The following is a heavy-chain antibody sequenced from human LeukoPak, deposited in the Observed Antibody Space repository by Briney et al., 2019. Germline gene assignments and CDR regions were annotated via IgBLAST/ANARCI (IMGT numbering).Heavy chain of an antibody. CDR1: GYSFTTYW. Sequence: GESLRISCKCSGYSFTTYWISRVRQMPGKGLEWMGRIDPSDSYTNYSPSFQGHVTISVDKSISTAYLQWSSLKASDTAMYYCARQGGFYDNRCYNDAFDIWGQGTVVTVSS. V-gene: IGHV5-10-1*01. D-gene: IGHD3-22*01. J-gene: IGHJ3*02. CDR3: ARQGGFYDNRCYNDAFDI. CDR2: IDPSDSYT.